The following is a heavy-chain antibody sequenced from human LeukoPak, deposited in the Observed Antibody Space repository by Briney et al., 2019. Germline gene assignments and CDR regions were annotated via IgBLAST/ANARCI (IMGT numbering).Heavy chain of an antibody. D-gene: IGHD7-27*01. Sequence: TGGSLRLSCAASGFTSDDYGMSWVRQAPGKGLEWVSGINWNGDSTDYADSVKGRFTISRDNARNSLYVQMNSLRAEDMALYYCARGPLTGSMLGDFDYWGQGTLVTVSS. J-gene: IGHJ4*02. CDR2: INWNGDST. CDR3: ARGPLTGSMLGDFDY. CDR1: GFTSDDYG. V-gene: IGHV3-20*04.